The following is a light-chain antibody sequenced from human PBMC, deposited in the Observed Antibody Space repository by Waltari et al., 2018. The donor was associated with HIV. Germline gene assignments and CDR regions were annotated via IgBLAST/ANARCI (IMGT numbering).Light chain of an antibody. Sequence: MLTQSPLSLSVSPGATASLSCRASQSVATNLAWYQQKPGQTPRLLIYGASTRATGIPARFSGSGSGTEFTLTISSLQSEDFGVYYCQQYNNWPPLTFGGGTKVEIK. V-gene: IGKV3-15*01. J-gene: IGKJ4*01. CDR2: GAS. CDR1: QSVATN. CDR3: QQYNNWPPLT.